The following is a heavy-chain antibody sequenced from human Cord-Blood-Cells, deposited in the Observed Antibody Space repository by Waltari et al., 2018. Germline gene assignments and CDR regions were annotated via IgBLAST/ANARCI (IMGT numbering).Heavy chain of an antibody. Sequence: QMQLVQSGPEVKKPGTSVKVSCKASGFTFTSSAVQWVRQARGQRLEWIGWIVVGSGNTNYAQKFQERVTITRDMSTSTAYMELSSLRSEDTAVYYCAADGGAYDSSGYYFDYWGQGTLVTVSS. V-gene: IGHV1-58*01. D-gene: IGHD3-22*01. CDR3: AADGGAYDSSGYYFDY. J-gene: IGHJ4*02. CDR1: GFTFTSSA. CDR2: IVVGSGNT.